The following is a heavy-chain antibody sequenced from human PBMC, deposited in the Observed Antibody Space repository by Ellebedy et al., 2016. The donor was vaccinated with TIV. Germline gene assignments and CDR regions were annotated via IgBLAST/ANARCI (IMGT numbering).Heavy chain of an antibody. Sequence: SETLSLTCTVSGGSISSYYWSWIRQPPGKGLEWIGYIYYSGSTNYNPSLKSQVTISVDTSKNQFSLRLSSVTAADTAVYYCARAQLTTNDAFDIWGQGTTVTVSS. J-gene: IGHJ3*02. CDR2: IYYSGST. CDR1: GGSISSYY. D-gene: IGHD1-1*01. V-gene: IGHV4-59*01. CDR3: ARAQLTTNDAFDI.